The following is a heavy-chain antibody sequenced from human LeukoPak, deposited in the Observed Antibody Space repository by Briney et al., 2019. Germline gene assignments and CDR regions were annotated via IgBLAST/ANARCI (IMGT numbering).Heavy chain of an antibody. Sequence: GGSLRLSCAASGFTFDDYGMSWVRQAPGKGLEWVANIKQDGSEKYYVDSVKGRFTISRDNAKNSLYLQMNSLRAEDTAVYYCARGFRKCDYWGQGTLVTVSS. J-gene: IGHJ4*02. CDR1: GFTFDDYG. D-gene: IGHD3-10*01. V-gene: IGHV3-7*01. CDR2: IKQDGSEK. CDR3: ARGFRKCDY.